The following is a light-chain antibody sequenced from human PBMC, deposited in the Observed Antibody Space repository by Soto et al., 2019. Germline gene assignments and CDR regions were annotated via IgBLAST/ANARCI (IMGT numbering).Light chain of an antibody. J-gene: IGKJ3*01. CDR2: GAY. Sequence: EIVMTQSPATLSVSPGERATLSCRASQSVSSNLACYQQKPGQAPRLLIYGAYTRATCIPARFSGSGSGTDFTLTISSLQSADFAVYYCQQYNKWPFTFGPGTKVDIK. V-gene: IGKV3-15*01. CDR1: QSVSSN. CDR3: QQYNKWPFT.